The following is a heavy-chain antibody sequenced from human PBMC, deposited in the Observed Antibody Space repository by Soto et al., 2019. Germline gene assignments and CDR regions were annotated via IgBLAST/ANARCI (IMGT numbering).Heavy chain of an antibody. CDR2: ISAYNGNT. Sequence: QVQLVQSGAEVKKPGASVKVSCKASGYTFTSYGISWVRQAPGQGLEWMGWISAYNGNTNYAQTLQGRVTMTPDTSTSTAYMELRSLRSDDTAVYYCASVKSYDVWSGYSAYNWFDPWCQGTLVTVAS. CDR3: ASVKSYDVWSGYSAYNWFDP. V-gene: IGHV1-18*01. J-gene: IGHJ5*02. D-gene: IGHD3-3*01. CDR1: GYTFTSYG.